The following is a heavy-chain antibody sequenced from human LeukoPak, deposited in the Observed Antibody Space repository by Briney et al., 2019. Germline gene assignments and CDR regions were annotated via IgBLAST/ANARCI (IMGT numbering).Heavy chain of an antibody. V-gene: IGHV4-59*01. CDR1: GGSISSYY. D-gene: IGHD3-22*01. Sequence: SETLSLTCTASGGSISSYYCSRIRQPPGKGLEWIGYIYYSGSTNYNPSLKSRVTISVDTSKNQFSLKLSSVTAADTAVYYCARGDYYDSSGYFDYWGHGTLVTVSS. CDR3: ARGDYYDSSGYFDY. J-gene: IGHJ4*01. CDR2: IYYSGST.